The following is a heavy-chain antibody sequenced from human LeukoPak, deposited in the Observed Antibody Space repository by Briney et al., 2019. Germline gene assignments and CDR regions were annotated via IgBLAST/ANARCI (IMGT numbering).Heavy chain of an antibody. CDR3: ARGGSPLYYDFWSGRGDWFDP. CDR2: IYYSGST. J-gene: IGHJ5*02. CDR1: GGSFSGYY. V-gene: IGHV4-34*01. Sequence: SETPSLTCAVYGGSFSGYYWGWIRQPPGKGLEWIGSIYYSGSTYYNPSLKSRVTISVDTSKNQFSLKLSSVTAADTAVYYCARGGSPLYYDFWSGRGDWFDPWGQGTLVTVSS. D-gene: IGHD3-3*01.